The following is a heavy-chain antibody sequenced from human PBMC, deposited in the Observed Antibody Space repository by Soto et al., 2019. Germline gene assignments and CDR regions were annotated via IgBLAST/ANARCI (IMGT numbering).Heavy chain of an antibody. CDR3: ARDYYGMDV. CDR2: TYQSGSA. J-gene: IGHJ6*02. V-gene: IGHV4-30-2*06. CDR1: GGSVTSGGYS. Sequence: SETLSLTCTVSGGSVTSGGYSWTWIRQSPGKGLEWIGYTYQSGSAYYNPSLKSRVTISVDRSKNQFSLNLTSVTAADTAVYYCARDYYGMDVWGQGTTVTVSS.